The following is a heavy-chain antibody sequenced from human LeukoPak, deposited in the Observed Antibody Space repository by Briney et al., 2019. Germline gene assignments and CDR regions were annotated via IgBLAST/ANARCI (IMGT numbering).Heavy chain of an antibody. V-gene: IGHV4-59*08. D-gene: IGHD5-24*01. CDR1: GGFISSYY. Sequence: PSETLSLTCTVSGGFISSYYWSWIRQPPGKGLKWIGYIYYSGSTNYNPSLKSRVTISVDTSKNQFSLKLSSVTAADTAVYYCARRGDGYNPFDYWGQGTQVTVSS. J-gene: IGHJ4*02. CDR2: IYYSGST. CDR3: ARRGDGYNPFDY.